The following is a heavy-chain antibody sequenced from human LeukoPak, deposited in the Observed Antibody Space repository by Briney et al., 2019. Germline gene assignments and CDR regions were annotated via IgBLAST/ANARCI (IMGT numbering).Heavy chain of an antibody. J-gene: IGHJ3*02. CDR2: IKSKTDGGTT. D-gene: IGHD6-13*01. CDR1: GFTFNSYS. V-gene: IGHV3-15*01. Sequence: GGSLRLSCAASGFTFNSYSMNWFRQAPGKGLEWVGRIKSKTDGGTTDYAAPVKGRFTISRDDSKNTLYLQMNSLKTEDTAVYYCTTEGIAALDAFDIWGQGTMVTVSS. CDR3: TTEGIAALDAFDI.